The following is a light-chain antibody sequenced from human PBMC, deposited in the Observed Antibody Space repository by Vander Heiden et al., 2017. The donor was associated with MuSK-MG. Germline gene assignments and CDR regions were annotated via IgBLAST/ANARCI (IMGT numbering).Light chain of an antibody. CDR3: QQYSSYPWT. Sequence: DSQMTQSPYTLSASVGDRVTITCRASQSISNRLAWYQQQPGKAPKVLIYKASSLEGGVPSRFSGSGSGTEFTLTISRLQPDDFSTYYCQQYSSYPWTFGQGTKVEIK. CDR2: KAS. V-gene: IGKV1-5*03. CDR1: QSISNR. J-gene: IGKJ1*01.